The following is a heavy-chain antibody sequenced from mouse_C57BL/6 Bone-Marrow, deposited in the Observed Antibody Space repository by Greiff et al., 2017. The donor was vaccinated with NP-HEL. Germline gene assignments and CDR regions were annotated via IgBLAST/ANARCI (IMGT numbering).Heavy chain of an antibody. D-gene: IGHD1-1*01. CDR3: ARGLRYIL. Sequence: EVKLQESGPGLVKPSQSLSLTCSVTGYSITSGYYWNWIRQFPGNKLEWMGYISYDGSNNYNPSLKNRISITRDTSKNQFFLKLNSVTTEDTATYYCARGLRYILGGTGTTVTVSS. CDR2: ISYDGSN. CDR1: GYSITSGYY. J-gene: IGHJ1*03. V-gene: IGHV3-6*01.